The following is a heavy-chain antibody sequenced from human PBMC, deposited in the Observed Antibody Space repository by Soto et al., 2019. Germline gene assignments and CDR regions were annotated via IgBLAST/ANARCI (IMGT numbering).Heavy chain of an antibody. CDR3: AKSSGSGSYYAFDI. V-gene: IGHV3-23*01. D-gene: IGHD1-26*01. CDR2: ISGSGGST. CDR1: GFTFSSYA. J-gene: IGHJ3*02. Sequence: GESLKISCAASGFTFSSYAMSWVRQAPGKGLEWVSAISGSGGSTYYADSVKGRFTISRDNSKNTLYLQMNSLRAEDTAVYYCAKSSGSGSYYAFDIWGQGTMVTVSS.